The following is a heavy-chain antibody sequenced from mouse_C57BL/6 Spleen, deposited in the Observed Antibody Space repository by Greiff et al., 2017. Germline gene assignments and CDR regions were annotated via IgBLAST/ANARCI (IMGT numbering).Heavy chain of an antibody. CDR1: GYTFTSYW. CDR3: ARSDLLGAMDY. V-gene: IGHV1-69*01. CDR2: IDPSDSYT. D-gene: IGHD2-1*01. Sequence: VQLQQPGAELVMPGASVKLSCKASGYTFTSYWMHWVKQRPGQGLEWIGEIDPSDSYTNYNQKFKGKSTLTVDKSSSTAYMPLSSLTSEDSAVYYWARSDLLGAMDYWGQGTSVTVSS. J-gene: IGHJ4*01.